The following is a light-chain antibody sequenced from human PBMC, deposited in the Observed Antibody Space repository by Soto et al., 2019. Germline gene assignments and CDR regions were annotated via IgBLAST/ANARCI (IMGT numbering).Light chain of an antibody. CDR3: QQFNSYPIT. V-gene: IGKV1-5*03. J-gene: IGKJ5*01. CDR2: KAS. Sequence: IQMTQSPSTLSASVGDRVTITCRASQSISGWLAWYQQKAGKAPNLLIYKASRLESGVPSRFSGSGSETEFTLTISSLQPEDFATYYCQQFNSYPITFGQGTRLEIK. CDR1: QSISGW.